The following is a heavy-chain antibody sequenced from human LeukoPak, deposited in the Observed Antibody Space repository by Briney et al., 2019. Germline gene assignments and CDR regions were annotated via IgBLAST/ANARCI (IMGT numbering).Heavy chain of an antibody. CDR2: IRSKAHGGTI. CDR1: GVTFGDYA. J-gene: IGHJ4*02. CDR3: ARDLNWETY. V-gene: IGHV3-49*04. D-gene: IGHD7-27*01. Sequence: GGSLRLSCTVSGVTFGDYAMSWVRQAPGKGLEWVGLIRSKAHGGTIEYAAPVKGRFSISRDDSKSIAFLQMNSLRAEDTAVYFCARDLNWETYWGQGTLVTVSS.